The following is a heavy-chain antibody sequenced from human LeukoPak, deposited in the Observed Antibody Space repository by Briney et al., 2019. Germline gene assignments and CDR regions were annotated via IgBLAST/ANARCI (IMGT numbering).Heavy chain of an antibody. CDR3: ARVVTARLWYFDL. Sequence: SETLSLTCTVSGGSISSGSYDWGWIRQPGGKGLEWIVRIYTSGSTNYNPSLKSRVTISEDTAKNQYSLKLSSVTAADTAVYYCARVVTARLWYFDLWGRGTLVTVSS. D-gene: IGHD2-21*02. CDR2: IYTSGST. V-gene: IGHV4-61*02. CDR1: GGSISSGSYD. J-gene: IGHJ2*01.